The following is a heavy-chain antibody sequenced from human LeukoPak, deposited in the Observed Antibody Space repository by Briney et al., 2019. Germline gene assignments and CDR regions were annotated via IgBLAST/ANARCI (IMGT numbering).Heavy chain of an antibody. CDR2: ISGSGGST. CDR3: AEGGGKPFDY. CDR1: GFTFSSYA. D-gene: IGHD3-16*01. J-gene: IGHJ4*02. V-gene: IGHV3-23*01. Sequence: GGSLRLSCAASGFTFSSYAMSWVRQAPGKGLEWVSDISGSGGSTYCADSVKGRFTISRDNSKNTLYLQMNSLRAEDTAVYYCAEGGGKPFDYWGQGTLVTVSS.